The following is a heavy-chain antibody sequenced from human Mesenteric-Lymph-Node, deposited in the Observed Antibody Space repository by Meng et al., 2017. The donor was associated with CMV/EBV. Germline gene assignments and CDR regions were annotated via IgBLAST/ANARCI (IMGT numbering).Heavy chain of an antibody. CDR3: ARDSYSSSTRALFDY. CDR1: GGSISSSSYY. D-gene: IGHD6-6*01. J-gene: IGHJ4*02. Sequence: SETLSLTCTVSGGSISSSSYYWGWIRQPPGKGLEWIGYIYYSGSTNYNPSLKSRVTISVDTSKNQFSLKLNSVTAADTAVYYCARDSYSSSTRALFDYWGQGTLVTVSS. V-gene: IGHV4-61*01. CDR2: IYYSGST.